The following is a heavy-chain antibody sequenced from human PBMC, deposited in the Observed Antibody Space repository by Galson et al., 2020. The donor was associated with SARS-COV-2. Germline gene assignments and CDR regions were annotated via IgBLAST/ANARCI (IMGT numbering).Heavy chain of an antibody. CDR3: AKDQQPVATPYFDY. D-gene: IGHD5-12*01. CDR2: ISWNSGSI. Sequence: GGSLRLSCAASGFTFDDYAMHWVRQAPGKGLEWVSGISWNSGSIGYADSVKGRFTISRDNAKNSLYLQMNSLRAEDTALYYCAKDQQPVATPYFDYWGQGTLVTVSS. CDR1: GFTFDDYA. J-gene: IGHJ4*02. V-gene: IGHV3-9*01.